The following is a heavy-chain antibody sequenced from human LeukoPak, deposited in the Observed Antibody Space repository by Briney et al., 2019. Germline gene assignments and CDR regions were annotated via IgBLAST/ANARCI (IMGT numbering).Heavy chain of an antibody. CDR1: SGSISSYY. CDR2: IYYSGST. D-gene: IGHD5-18*01. Sequence: SETLSLTCTVSSGSISSYYWSWIRQPPGKGLEWIGYIYYSGSTNYNPSLKSRVTMSVDTSKKHISLKLSSVTAADTAVYYCASLYSYGYNYYDYWGQGTLVSVSS. J-gene: IGHJ4*02. CDR3: ASLYSYGYNYYDY. V-gene: IGHV4-59*01.